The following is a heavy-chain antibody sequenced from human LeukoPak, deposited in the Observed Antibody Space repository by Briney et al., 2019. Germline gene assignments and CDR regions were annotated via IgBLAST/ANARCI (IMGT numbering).Heavy chain of an antibody. J-gene: IGHJ4*02. CDR1: VFTFSRYA. CDR3: AKEIAAAGTTRPDY. D-gene: IGHD6-13*01. Sequence: GGSLRLSCAAWVFTFSRYAMSWVPEAPGRGLEEVSALRGSGGSTNYADSVKGRFTISRDNSKNTVYLQMNSLRAEDTAVYYCAKEIAAAGTTRPDYWGQGTLVTVSS. CDR2: LRGSGGST. V-gene: IGHV3-23*01.